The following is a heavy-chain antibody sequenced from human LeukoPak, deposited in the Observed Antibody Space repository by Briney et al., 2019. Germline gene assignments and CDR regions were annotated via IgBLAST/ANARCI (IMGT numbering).Heavy chain of an antibody. J-gene: IGHJ6*02. CDR1: GFTFSSYS. V-gene: IGHV3-21*01. CDR3: ARDFSGGSPLWYYYGMDV. D-gene: IGHD2-15*01. Sequence: GGSLRLSCAASGFTFSSYSTNWVRQAPGKGLEWVSSISSSSSYIYYADSVKGRFTISRDNAKNSLYLQMNSLRAEDTAVYYCARDFSGGSPLWYYYGMDVWGQGTTVTVSS. CDR2: ISSSSSYI.